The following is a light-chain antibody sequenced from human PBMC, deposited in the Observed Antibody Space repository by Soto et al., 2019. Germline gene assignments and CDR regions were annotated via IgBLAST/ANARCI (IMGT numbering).Light chain of an antibody. V-gene: IGLV2-11*01. J-gene: IGLJ3*02. CDR1: SSDVGGYNY. CDR3: CSYAGRSTWV. Sequence: QSALTQPRSVSGSPGQSVTISCTGTSSDVGGYNYVSWYQQHPGKAPKLMIYDVTKRPSGVPDRLSGSKSTNTASLTISGLQAEDEADYYCCSYAGRSTWVFGGGTQLTVL. CDR2: DVT.